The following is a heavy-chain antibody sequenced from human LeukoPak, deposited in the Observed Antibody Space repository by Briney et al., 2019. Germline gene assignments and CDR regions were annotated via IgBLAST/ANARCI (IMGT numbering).Heavy chain of an antibody. V-gene: IGHV3-7*01. D-gene: IGHD1/OR15-1a*01. CDR3: ARGNNYNWFDP. CDR2: IKNDGAVK. Sequence: GGSLRLSCAASGFTFSYHWMTWVRQAPGKGLEWVANIKNDGAVKNYVDSVKGRFTISRDNAKNTLYLQMNSLRAEDTAVYYCARGNNYNWFDPWGQGTLVTVSS. CDR1: GFTFSYHW. J-gene: IGHJ5*02.